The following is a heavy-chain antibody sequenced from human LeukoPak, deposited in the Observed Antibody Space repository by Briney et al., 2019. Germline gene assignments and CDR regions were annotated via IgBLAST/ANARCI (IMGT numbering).Heavy chain of an antibody. J-gene: IGHJ6*02. Sequence: GGSLRLSCAASGFTFSSYSMNWVRQAPGKGLEWVSSISSSSSYIYYADSAKGRFTISRDNAKNSLYLQMNSLRAEDTAVYYCARDIVVVPAALGHYYYGMDVWGQGTTVTVSS. D-gene: IGHD2-2*01. CDR1: GFTFSSYS. CDR2: ISSSSSYI. V-gene: IGHV3-21*01. CDR3: ARDIVVVPAALGHYYYGMDV.